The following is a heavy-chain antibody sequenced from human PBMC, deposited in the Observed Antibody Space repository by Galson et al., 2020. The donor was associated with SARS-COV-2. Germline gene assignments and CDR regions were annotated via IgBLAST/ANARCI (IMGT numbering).Heavy chain of an antibody. CDR3: ARDSGRKLDY. CDR2: ISGDGSVT. V-gene: IGHV3-74*01. D-gene: IGHD3-10*01. J-gene: IGHJ4*02. CDR1: GFTFSDYW. Sequence: GESLKISCVASGFTFSDYWIHWVRQAPGKGLEWVSIISGDGSVTRYADSVKGRFTISRDNAANTLYLEMIGLRAEDTAIYFCARDSGRKLDYWGQGTLVTVSS.